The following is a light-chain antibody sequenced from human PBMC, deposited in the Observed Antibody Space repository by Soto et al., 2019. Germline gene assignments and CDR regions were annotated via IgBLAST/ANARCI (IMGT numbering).Light chain of an antibody. CDR2: GAS. Sequence: DIQMTQSPSTLSASVGDRVTITCRASQSISSWLAWYQQKPGKAPKLLIYGASSLEGGVPSRFSGSGSVTEFTLTIDSLQPDDFATYYCQQYSSSSPTFGQGTKLEIK. CDR1: QSISSW. J-gene: IGKJ2*01. V-gene: IGKV1-5*01. CDR3: QQYSSSSPT.